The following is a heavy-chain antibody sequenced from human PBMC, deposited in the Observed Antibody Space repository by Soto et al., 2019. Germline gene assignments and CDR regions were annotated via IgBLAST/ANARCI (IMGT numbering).Heavy chain of an antibody. Sequence: PGGSLRLSSAATGFTFSSYAMHRVSQAPGKGLEWVAVISYDGSNKYYADCVKGRFTISKDNSKDTLYLQMNSVRAEDTAVYYCAKDFRWFGELVYYYGMDVWGQGTTVTVSS. J-gene: IGHJ6*02. CDR2: ISYDGSNK. CDR1: GFTFSSYA. D-gene: IGHD3-10*01. CDR3: AKDFRWFGELVYYYGMDV. V-gene: IGHV3-30*18.